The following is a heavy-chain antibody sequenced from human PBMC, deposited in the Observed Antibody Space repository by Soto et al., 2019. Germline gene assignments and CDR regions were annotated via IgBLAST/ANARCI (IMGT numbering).Heavy chain of an antibody. V-gene: IGHV5-51*01. Sequence: GESLKISCKGSGYSFINYWIGWVRQMPGRGLEWMGVIYPDASETRYSPSFQGQVTISADKSISTAYLHWSSLKASDTAMYYCARQGGSSWSHNWFDPWGQGTLVTVSS. D-gene: IGHD6-13*01. CDR2: IYPDASET. CDR3: ARQGGSSWSHNWFDP. J-gene: IGHJ5*02. CDR1: GYSFINYW.